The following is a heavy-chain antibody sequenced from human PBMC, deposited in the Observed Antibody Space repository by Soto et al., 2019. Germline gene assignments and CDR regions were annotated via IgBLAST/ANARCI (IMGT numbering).Heavy chain of an antibody. V-gene: IGHV3-21*01. CDR1: GFTFSSYS. CDR3: ARVSILWFGEKDYYYCYYMDV. Sequence: EVQLVESGGGLVNPGGSLRLSCAASGFTFSSYSMNWVRRAPGKGLEWVSSISSSSSYIYYADSVKGRFTISRDNAKNSRYLQMNSLRAEDTAVYYCARVSILWFGEKDYYYCYYMDVWGKGTTVTVSS. CDR2: ISSSSSYI. J-gene: IGHJ6*03. D-gene: IGHD3-10*01.